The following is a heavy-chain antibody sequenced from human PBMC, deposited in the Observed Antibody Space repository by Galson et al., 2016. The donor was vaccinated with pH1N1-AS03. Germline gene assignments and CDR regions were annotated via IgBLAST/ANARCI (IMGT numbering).Heavy chain of an antibody. Sequence: SVKVSCKASGYTFTDFSINWVRQAPGQGLEWMGWIHPNYGVTNYAQNFQAWVTMTRDTSTSTAYLELTGPKSDDTAVYYCARDPRGPCSSATCATTYYFGMDVWGQGTTVIVSS. CDR2: IHPNYGVT. CDR3: ARDPRGPCSSATCATTYYFGMDV. D-gene: IGHD1-26*01. V-gene: IGHV1-2*04. CDR1: GYTFTDFS. J-gene: IGHJ6*02.